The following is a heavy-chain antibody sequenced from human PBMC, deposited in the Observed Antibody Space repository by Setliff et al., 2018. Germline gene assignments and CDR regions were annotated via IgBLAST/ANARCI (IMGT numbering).Heavy chain of an antibody. CDR3: VREGVDSRSSTDYRYYMDV. CDR1: GGILRSYS. CDR2: TIPVVGTP. D-gene: IGHD3-22*01. Sequence: GASVKVSCKASGGILRSYSLNWVRQAPGQGPEWMGGTIPVVGTPNYAQKFQGRVTIITDESTSTAYMQLSSLGSEDTAVYYCVREGVDSRSSTDYRYYMDVWGKGTTVTVSS. J-gene: IGHJ6*03. V-gene: IGHV1-69*05.